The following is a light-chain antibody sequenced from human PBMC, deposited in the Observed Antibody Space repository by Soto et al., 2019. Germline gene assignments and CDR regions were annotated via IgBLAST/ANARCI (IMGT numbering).Light chain of an antibody. CDR2: DVN. Sequence: QSALTQPASVSGSPGQSITISCTGTSSDIGAYKYFAWYQQQSGQAPKLMTYDVNNRPSGVSNRFSGSKSGNTASLTIAGLQAEDEADYYCCSYTSSNTVVFGGGTKVTVL. CDR1: SSDIGAYKY. J-gene: IGLJ3*02. CDR3: CSYTSSNTVV. V-gene: IGLV2-14*03.